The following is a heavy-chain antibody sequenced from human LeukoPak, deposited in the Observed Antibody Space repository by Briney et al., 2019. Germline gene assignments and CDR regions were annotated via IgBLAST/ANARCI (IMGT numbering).Heavy chain of an antibody. D-gene: IGHD3-22*01. V-gene: IGHV3-20*04. CDR1: GFTFDDYG. Sequence: GSLRLSSAASGFTFDDYGLSWVRQAPGKGLEWVSGINWNGGSTGYADSVKGRFTISRDNAKNSLYLQMNSLRAEDTALYYCARSYDSSGYYYLFYWGQGTLVTVSS. CDR3: ARSYDSSGYYYLFY. CDR2: INWNGGST. J-gene: IGHJ4*02.